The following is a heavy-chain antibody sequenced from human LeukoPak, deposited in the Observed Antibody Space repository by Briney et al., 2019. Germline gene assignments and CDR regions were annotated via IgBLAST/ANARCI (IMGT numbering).Heavy chain of an antibody. CDR3: ARVTYCGGDCYSFYYYMDV. CDR1: GGSISSYY. CDR2: IYYSGST. Sequence: SETLSLTCTVSGGSISSYYWSWIRQPPGKGLEWIGYIYYSGSTYYNPSLKSRVTISVDTSKNQFSLKLSSVTAADTAAYYCARVTYCGGDCYSFYYYMDVWGKGTTVTVSS. V-gene: IGHV4-30-4*08. D-gene: IGHD2-21*01. J-gene: IGHJ6*03.